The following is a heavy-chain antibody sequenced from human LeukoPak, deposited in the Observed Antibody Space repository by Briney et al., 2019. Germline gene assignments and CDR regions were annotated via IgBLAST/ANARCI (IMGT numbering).Heavy chain of an antibody. CDR2: ISGCGGST. V-gene: IGHV3-23*01. J-gene: IGHJ4*02. CDR3: AKADCEEVGIVATTFGADFDC. Sequence: GGSLSLSCAASGFTFSRYAMIWVRQAPGRGLEGFSAISGCGGSTYYAASVKGRFTISRDNSRNTPYLQMNSLRGEDTAVQYVAKADCEEVGIVATTFGADFDCWGEGTLVTDS. CDR1: GFTFSRYA. D-gene: IGHD5-12*01.